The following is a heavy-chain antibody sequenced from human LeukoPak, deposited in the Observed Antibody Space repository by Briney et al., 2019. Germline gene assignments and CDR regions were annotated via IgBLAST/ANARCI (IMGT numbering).Heavy chain of an antibody. J-gene: IGHJ6*03. D-gene: IGHD2-2*01. CDR2: ISSSGSTI. CDR3: ARCPAGLYYYYYMDV. Sequence: PGGSLRLSCAASVFTFSDYYMGWIRQAPGKGLEWVSYISSSGSTIYYADSVKGRFTISRDNAKNSLYLQMNSLRAEDTAVYYCARCPAGLYYYYYMDVWGKGTTVTVSS. CDR1: VFTFSDYY. V-gene: IGHV3-11*04.